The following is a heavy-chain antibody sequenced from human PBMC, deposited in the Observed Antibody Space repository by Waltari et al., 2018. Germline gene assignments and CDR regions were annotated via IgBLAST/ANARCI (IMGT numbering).Heavy chain of an antibody. CDR2: TIPICGTA. J-gene: IGHJ4*02. CDR1: GGTFSSYA. V-gene: IGHV1-69*01. Sequence: QVQLVQSGAEVKKPGSSVKVSCKASGGTFSSYAISWVRQAPGQGREWMGGTIPICGTANYAQKVQGRVTITADESTSTAYTELSSLRSEDTAVYYCAREGAGWDNWGQGTLVTVSP. CDR3: AREGAGWDN. D-gene: IGHD1-26*01.